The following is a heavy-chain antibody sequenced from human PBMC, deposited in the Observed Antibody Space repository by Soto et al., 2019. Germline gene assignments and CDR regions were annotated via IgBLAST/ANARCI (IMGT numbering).Heavy chain of an antibody. J-gene: IGHJ4*02. CDR2: IFSNDEK. CDR1: GFSLSNARMG. V-gene: IGHV2-26*01. CDR3: ARDPGMPEYFDY. Sequence: QVTLKESGPVLVKPTETLTLTCTVSGFSLSNARMGVSWIRQPPGKALEWLAHIFSNDEKSYSTSLKSRLTTXTXXTKSQVVLTMTNMDPVDTATYYCARDPGMPEYFDYWGQGTLVTVSS. D-gene: IGHD3-10*01.